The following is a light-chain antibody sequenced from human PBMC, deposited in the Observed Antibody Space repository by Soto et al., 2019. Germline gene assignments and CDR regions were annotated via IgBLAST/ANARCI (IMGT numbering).Light chain of an antibody. V-gene: IGLV2-14*03. J-gene: IGLJ3*02. CDR2: DVT. CDR1: GSDIGGHIY. CDR3: RSYVSSLPLWV. Sequence: QSALTQPASVSGSPGQSIAISCTATGSDIGGHIYVSWYQQHPGKAPRLIIYDVTNRPSGVSDRFSGSMSGNTASLTISGLQAEDEAEYYCRSYVSSLPLWVFGGGTKVTVL.